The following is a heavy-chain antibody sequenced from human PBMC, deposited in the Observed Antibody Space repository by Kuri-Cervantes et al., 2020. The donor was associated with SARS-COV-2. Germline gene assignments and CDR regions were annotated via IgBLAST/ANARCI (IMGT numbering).Heavy chain of an antibody. D-gene: IGHD3-9*01. Sequence: GESLKISCAASGFTVSSNYMSWVRQAPGKGLEWVSVIYSGGSTYYADSVKGRFTIYRDNAKNSLYLQMNSLRAEDTAVYYCARSIIDYWGQGTLVTVSS. CDR3: ARSIIDY. CDR1: GFTVSSNY. J-gene: IGHJ4*02. CDR2: IYSGGST. V-gene: IGHV3-66*01.